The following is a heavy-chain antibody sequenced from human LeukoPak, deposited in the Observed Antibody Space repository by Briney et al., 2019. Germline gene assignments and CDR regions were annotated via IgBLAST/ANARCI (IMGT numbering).Heavy chain of an antibody. D-gene: IGHD3-22*01. J-gene: IGHJ4*02. Sequence: SETLSLTCAVSNSSISSGYYWGWIRQPPGKGLEWIGSIYYSGSTYYNPSLKSRVTISVDTSKNQFSLKLSSVTAADTAVYYCARLRLITMIPHGGNWGQGTLVTVSS. V-gene: IGHV4-38-2*01. CDR3: ARLRLITMIPHGGN. CDR2: IYYSGST. CDR1: NSSISSGYY.